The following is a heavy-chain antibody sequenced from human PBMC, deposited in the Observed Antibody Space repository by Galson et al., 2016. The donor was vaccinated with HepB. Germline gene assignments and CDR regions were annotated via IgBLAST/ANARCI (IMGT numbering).Heavy chain of an antibody. CDR2: ISSNGGST. CDR1: GFTFSNYA. J-gene: IGHJ5*02. D-gene: IGHD4-23*01. Sequence: SLRLSCAASGFTFSNYAMHWVRQAPGKGLEYVLGISSNGGSTYYANSVKGKFTISRDNAKNTLYLQMNSLRAEDTAVYFCVRDHSVVPTTAYNWFDPWGRGTLVTVSS. CDR3: VRDHSVVPTTAYNWFDP. V-gene: IGHV3-64*01.